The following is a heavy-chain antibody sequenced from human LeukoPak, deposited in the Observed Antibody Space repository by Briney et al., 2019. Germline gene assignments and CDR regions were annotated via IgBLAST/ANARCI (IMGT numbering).Heavy chain of an antibody. V-gene: IGHV4-59*01. D-gene: IGHD3-10*01. CDR1: GGSISSYY. CDR2: IYYSEST. CDR3: ARGGYYGSGSYYMDY. J-gene: IGHJ4*02. Sequence: PSETLSLTCTVSGGSISSYYWSWIRQPPGKGLEWIGYIYYSESTYYKPSLKSRVTISVDTSRNQFSLKLSSVTAADTAVYYCARGGYYGSGSYYMDYWGQGTLVTVSS.